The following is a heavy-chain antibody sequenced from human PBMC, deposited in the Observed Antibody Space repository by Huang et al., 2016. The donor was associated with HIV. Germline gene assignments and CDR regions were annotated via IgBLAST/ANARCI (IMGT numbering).Heavy chain of an antibody. CDR2: NNHNSGNS. J-gene: IGHJ4*02. CDR1: GYTFNSYD. Sequence: QVQLVQSGAEVKTPGASVKVSCKASGYTFNSYDINWVRQATGQGLEGMGRNNHNSGNSVYAPKDQGRVSRTSNSYITTAYMELTGLRSEDTSVDVCARGGGFTSDWGGRVDCWGPGTLVVVSS. CDR3: ARGGGFTSDWGGRVDC. V-gene: IGHV1-8*01. D-gene: IGHD6-25*01.